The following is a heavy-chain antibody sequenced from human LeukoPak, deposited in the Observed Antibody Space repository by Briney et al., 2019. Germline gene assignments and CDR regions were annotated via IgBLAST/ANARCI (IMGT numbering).Heavy chain of an antibody. V-gene: IGHV4-4*07. CDR2: MYTSGST. Sequence: SETLSLTCTVSDGSISSYYWSWIRQPAGKGLEWIGRMYTSGSTNYDPSLKSRVTMSVDTSKNQFSLKLSSVTAADTAVYYCARDRAYSDYKGTTYYFDYWGQGTLVTVSS. CDR1: DGSISSYY. J-gene: IGHJ4*02. D-gene: IGHD3-10*01. CDR3: ARDRAYSDYKGTTYYFDY.